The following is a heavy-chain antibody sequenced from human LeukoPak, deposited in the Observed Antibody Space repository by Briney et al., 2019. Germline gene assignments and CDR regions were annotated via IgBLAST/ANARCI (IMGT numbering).Heavy chain of an antibody. V-gene: IGHV5-51*03. CDR3: ARAPTTITPRAFDI. Sequence: GESLKISGQGSGYRFTSYGSGGVRQLPGKGLGWMGIIYPGDAGTRNSPSCQGEVIISADKSTTTAYPQWSSPKASDTAMYYCARAPTTITPRAFDIWGQGTIVTVSS. CDR2: IYPGDAGT. J-gene: IGHJ3*02. CDR1: GYRFTSYG. D-gene: IGHD3-9*01.